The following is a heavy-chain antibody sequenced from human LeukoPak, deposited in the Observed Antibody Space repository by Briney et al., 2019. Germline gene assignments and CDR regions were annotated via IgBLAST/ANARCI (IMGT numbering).Heavy chain of an antibody. J-gene: IGHJ4*02. D-gene: IGHD2-2*01. Sequence: KTSETLSLTCTVSGGSISSSSYYWGWIRQPPGKGLEWIGSIYYSGSTYYNPSLKSRVTISVDTSKNQFSLKLSSVTAADTAVYYCASGLGYCSGTSCSPVDYWGQGTLVTVSS. CDR3: ASGLGYCSGTSCSPVDY. CDR1: GGSISSSSYY. CDR2: IYYSGST. V-gene: IGHV4-39*07.